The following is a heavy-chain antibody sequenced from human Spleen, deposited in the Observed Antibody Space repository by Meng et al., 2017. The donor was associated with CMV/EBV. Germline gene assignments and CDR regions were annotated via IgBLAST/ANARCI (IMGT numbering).Heavy chain of an antibody. CDR1: GGSFSGYY. CDR2: IHHSGGT. J-gene: IGHJ4*02. Sequence: SQTLSLTCAVYGGSFSGYYWGWIRQPPGKGLEWIGEIHHSGGTKYNPSLKSRVTISVDTSKNQFSLRLSSVTAADTAVYYCARVWTAASHYFDYWGQGTLVTVSS. D-gene: IGHD1-1*01. V-gene: IGHV4-34*01. CDR3: ARVWTAASHYFDY.